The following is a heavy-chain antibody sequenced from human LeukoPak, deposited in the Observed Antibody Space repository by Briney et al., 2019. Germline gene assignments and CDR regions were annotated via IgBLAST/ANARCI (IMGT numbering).Heavy chain of an antibody. V-gene: IGHV4-34*01. Sequence: SETLSLTCAVYGGSFSNYYLSWVRQPPGKGLEWIGEITHSGSTNYNPSLKSRVTISVDTSKSQFSLKLRSVAAADTAVYYCAPTFGDYSDFDSWGQGTLVTVSS. CDR2: ITHSGST. J-gene: IGHJ4*02. D-gene: IGHD4-17*01. CDR3: APTFGDYSDFDS. CDR1: GGSFSNYY.